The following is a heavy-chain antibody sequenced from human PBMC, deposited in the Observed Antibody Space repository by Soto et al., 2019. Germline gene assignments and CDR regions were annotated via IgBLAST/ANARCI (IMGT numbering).Heavy chain of an antibody. J-gene: IGHJ5*02. Sequence: VQLVESGGGVIQPGRSLRLSCAASGFTFSSYGMHWVRQAPGKGLEWVSAISGSGGSTYYADSVKGRFTISRDNSKNTLYLQMNSLRAEDTAVYYCAKSRLKVGATTDWFDPWGQGTLVTVSS. CDR1: GFTFSSYG. V-gene: IGHV3-23*04. CDR2: ISGSGGST. D-gene: IGHD1-26*01. CDR3: AKSRLKVGATTDWFDP.